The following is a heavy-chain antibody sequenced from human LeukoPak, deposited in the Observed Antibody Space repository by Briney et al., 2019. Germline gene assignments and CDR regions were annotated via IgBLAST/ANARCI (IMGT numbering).Heavy chain of an antibody. J-gene: IGHJ4*02. Sequence: GGSLRLSCAASGFTFSSYAMSWVRQAPGKGLEWVSRINSDGSSTDYADSVKGRFTMSRDNAENTVYLHMSSLGAEDTAVYYCTRGLYGSPGDNWGQGTLVTASS. CDR1: GFTFSSYA. CDR3: TRGLYGSPGDN. V-gene: IGHV3-74*01. CDR2: INSDGSST. D-gene: IGHD1-26*01.